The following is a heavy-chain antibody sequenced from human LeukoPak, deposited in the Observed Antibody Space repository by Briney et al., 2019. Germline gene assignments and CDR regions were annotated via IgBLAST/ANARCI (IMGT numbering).Heavy chain of an antibody. Sequence: GGSLRLSCAASGFTFSSYSMNWVRQAPGKGLEWVAVISYDGSNKYYADSVKGRFTISRDNSKNTLYLQMNSLRAEDTAVYYCAKDQGYYYDSSGLIDYWGQGTLVTVSS. V-gene: IGHV3-30*18. CDR3: AKDQGYYYDSSGLIDY. J-gene: IGHJ4*02. CDR2: ISYDGSNK. CDR1: GFTFSSYS. D-gene: IGHD3-22*01.